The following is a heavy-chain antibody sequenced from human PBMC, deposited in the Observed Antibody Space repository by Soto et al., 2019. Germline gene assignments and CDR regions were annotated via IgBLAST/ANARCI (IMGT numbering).Heavy chain of an antibody. CDR1: GYTFTNYY. CDR3: ARAPYDSSGYYSFDY. J-gene: IGHJ4*02. CDR2: INPSGGST. V-gene: IGHV1-46*01. Sequence: ASVKVSCKASGYTFTNYYMHWVRQAPGQGLEWMGVINPSGGSTSYAQKFQGRVTMTRDTSTTAVYMELSSPRSEDTAVYYCARAPYDSSGYYSFDYWGQGTVVTVSS. D-gene: IGHD3-22*01.